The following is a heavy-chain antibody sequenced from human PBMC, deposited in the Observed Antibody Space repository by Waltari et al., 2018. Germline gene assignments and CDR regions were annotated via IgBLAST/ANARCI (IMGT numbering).Heavy chain of an antibody. D-gene: IGHD1-26*01. Sequence: QVQLQESGPGLVKPSETLSLTCTVSGGSISSYYWSWIRQPAGKGLEWIGRIYTSGSTNSNPSLKSRVTMSRDTSKNQFSLKLGSVTAADTAVYYCAGGEVVGADPFDYWGQGTLVTVSS. CDR3: AGGEVVGADPFDY. J-gene: IGHJ4*02. CDR1: GGSISSYY. CDR2: IYTSGST. V-gene: IGHV4-4*07.